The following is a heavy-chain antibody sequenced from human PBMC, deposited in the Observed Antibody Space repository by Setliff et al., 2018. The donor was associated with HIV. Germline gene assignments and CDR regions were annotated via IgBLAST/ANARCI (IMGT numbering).Heavy chain of an antibody. J-gene: IGHJ4*03. V-gene: IGHV1-2*06. D-gene: IGHD3-22*01. Sequence: ASVKVSCKASGYTFTGHYMHWVRQAPGQGLEWMGRINPNSGGTNYAQKFQGRVTMTRDTSISTAYMELSRLRSGDTAVYYCVRDPHYYDSSGHYSWFYFDFWGQGTMVTVSS. CDR1: GYTFTGHY. CDR2: INPNSGGT. CDR3: VRDPHYYDSSGHYSWFYFDF.